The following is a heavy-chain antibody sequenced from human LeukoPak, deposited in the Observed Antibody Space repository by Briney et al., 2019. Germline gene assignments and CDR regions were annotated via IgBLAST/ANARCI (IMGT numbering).Heavy chain of an antibody. CDR3: ARDLVGGRVGYMDV. V-gene: IGHV1-2*02. Sequence: ASVKVSCKASGYTFTGYYMHWVRQAPGQGLEWMGWINPNSGGTNYAQKFQGRVTMTRDTSISTAYMELGRLRSDDTAVYYCARDLVGGRVGYMDVWGKGTTVTVSS. J-gene: IGHJ6*03. D-gene: IGHD3-16*01. CDR1: GYTFTGYY. CDR2: INPNSGGT.